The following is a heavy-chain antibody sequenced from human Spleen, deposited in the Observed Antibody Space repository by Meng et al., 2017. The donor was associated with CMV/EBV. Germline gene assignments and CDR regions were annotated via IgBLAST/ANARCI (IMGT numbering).Heavy chain of an antibody. CDR1: GFTFRSYP. CDR2: ISYDGSNE. J-gene: IGHJ3*02. CDR3: ARVGTSGSFDI. D-gene: IGHD2-2*01. V-gene: IGHV3-30-3*01. Sequence: GESLKISCAASGFTFRSYPMHWVRQAPGKGLEWVALISYDGSNEYFADSVKGRFTISRDNSNNTLYLQMNSLRSEDTAVYYCARVGTSGSFDIWGQGTMVTVSS.